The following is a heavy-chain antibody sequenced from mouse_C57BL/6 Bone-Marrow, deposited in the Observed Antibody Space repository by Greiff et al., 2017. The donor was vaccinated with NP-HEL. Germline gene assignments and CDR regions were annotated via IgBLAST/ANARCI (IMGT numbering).Heavy chain of an antibody. V-gene: IGHV5-12*01. CDR3: ARRGWLRRYWYFDV. Sequence: EVQLQQSGGGLVQPGGSLKLSCAASGFTFSDYYMYWVRQTPEKRLEWVAYISNGGGSTYYPDTVKGRFTISRDNAKNTLYLQMSRLKSEDTAMYYCARRGWLRRYWYFDVWGTGTTVTVSS. CDR2: ISNGGGST. J-gene: IGHJ1*03. CDR1: GFTFSDYY. D-gene: IGHD2-2*01.